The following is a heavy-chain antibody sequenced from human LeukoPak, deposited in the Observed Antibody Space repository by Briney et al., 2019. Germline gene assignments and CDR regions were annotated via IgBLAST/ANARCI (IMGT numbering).Heavy chain of an antibody. CDR3: ASGATVTSYYFDY. CDR2: INPNSGGT. Sequence: ALVKVSCKASGYTFTGYYMHWVRQAPGQGLEWMGWINPNSGGTNYAQKFQGRVTMTRDTSISTAYMELSRLRSDDTAVYYCASGATVTSYYFDYWGQGTLVTVSS. V-gene: IGHV1-2*02. J-gene: IGHJ4*02. D-gene: IGHD4-17*01. CDR1: GYTFTGYY.